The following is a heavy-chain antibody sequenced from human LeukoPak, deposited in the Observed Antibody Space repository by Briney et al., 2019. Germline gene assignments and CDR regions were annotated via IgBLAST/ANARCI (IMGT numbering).Heavy chain of an antibody. J-gene: IGHJ4*02. CDR2: IWYDGSNK. CDR1: GFTFNNYG. V-gene: IGHV3-33*01. D-gene: IGHD2-2*02. CDR3: ATHCSSTSCHMY. Sequence: PGRSLRLSCAASGFTFNNYGMHWVRQAPGKGLEWVAVIWYDGSNKYYADSVKGRFTISRDNPKNTLYLQMNSLRAEDTAVYYCATHCSSTSCHMYWGQGTLVTVSS.